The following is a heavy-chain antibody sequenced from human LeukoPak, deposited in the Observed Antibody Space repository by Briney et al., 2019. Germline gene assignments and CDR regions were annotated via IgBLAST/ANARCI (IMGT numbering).Heavy chain of an antibody. CDR3: AMASFYRLWYFDY. V-gene: IGHV1-69*13. Sequence: SVKVSCKASGGTFSSYAISWVRQAPGQGLEWMGGIILIFGTANYAQKFQGRVTITADESTSTAYMELSSLRSEDTAVYYCAMASFYRLWYFDYWGQGTLVTVSS. CDR2: IILIFGTA. J-gene: IGHJ4*02. CDR1: GGTFSSYA. D-gene: IGHD2-2*01.